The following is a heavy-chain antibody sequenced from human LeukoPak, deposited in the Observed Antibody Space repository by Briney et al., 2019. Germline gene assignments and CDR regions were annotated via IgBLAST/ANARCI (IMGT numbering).Heavy chain of an antibody. CDR2: INKGGSYM. D-gene: IGHD2-2*01. CDR1: GFTFRDYT. CDR3: AREVLIVVEPAANTIDY. J-gene: IGHJ4*02. Sequence: GGSLRLSCAASGFTFRDYTMNWVRQTPGKGLEWVSAINKGGSYMTYADSVKGRFTVSRDYAKNSLFLQMNNLRVEDTAVYFCAREVLIVVEPAANTIDYWGQGTRVTVSS. V-gene: IGHV3-21*01.